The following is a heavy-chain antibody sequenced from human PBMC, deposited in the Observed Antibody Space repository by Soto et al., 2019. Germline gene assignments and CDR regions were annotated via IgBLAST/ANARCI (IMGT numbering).Heavy chain of an antibody. CDR2: IYSGGST. CDR1: GFTVISNY. J-gene: IGHJ6*02. CDR3: ARGNPGDYVASYYYYGMDV. V-gene: IGHV3-53*01. D-gene: IGHD4-17*01. Sequence: QPGGSLGLSCAASGFTVISNYMSWVRQAPGKGLEWVSVIYSGGSTYYADSVKGRFTISRDNSKNTLYLQMNSLRAEDTAVYYCARGNPGDYVASYYYYGMDVWGQGNTVTVSS.